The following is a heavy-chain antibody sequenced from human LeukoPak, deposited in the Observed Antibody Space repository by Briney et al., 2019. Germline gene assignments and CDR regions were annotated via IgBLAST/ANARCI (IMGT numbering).Heavy chain of an antibody. D-gene: IGHD6-13*01. CDR1: GFTFSSYE. V-gene: IGHV3-48*03. CDR3: ARDPGSSSWSPFDY. CDR2: ISNSGSSI. J-gene: IGHJ4*02. Sequence: PGGSLRLSCVASGFTFSSYEMNWVRQAPGKGLEWISYISNSGSSIYYADSVMGRFTISRDNAKNSLYLQMNSLRAEDTAVYYCARDPGSSSWSPFDYWGQGTLVTVSS.